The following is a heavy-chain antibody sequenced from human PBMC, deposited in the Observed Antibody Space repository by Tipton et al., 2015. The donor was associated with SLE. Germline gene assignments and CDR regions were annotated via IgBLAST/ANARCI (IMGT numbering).Heavy chain of an antibody. Sequence: PGLVKPSETLSLTCTVSGYSINNGFYWGWIRQPPGKGLEWIGIINHSGSTYYNVSLKSRVTISIDTSKNQFSLRLSSVTAADTAVYYCARDSYDFWSGYTPSGTMDVWGKGTTVTVSS. V-gene: IGHV4-38-2*02. J-gene: IGHJ6*03. CDR3: ARDSYDFWSGYTPSGTMDV. CDR1: GYSINNGFY. CDR2: INHSGST. D-gene: IGHD3-3*01.